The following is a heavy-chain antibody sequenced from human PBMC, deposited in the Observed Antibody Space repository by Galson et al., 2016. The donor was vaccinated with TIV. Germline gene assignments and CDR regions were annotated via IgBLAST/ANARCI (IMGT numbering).Heavy chain of an antibody. CDR3: ARGPYLSGSYQNWYFDL. J-gene: IGHJ2*01. CDR2: IWYDGSRK. V-gene: IGHV3-33*01. D-gene: IGHD1-26*01. Sequence: SLRLSCAASGFIFSSYAIHWVRQPPGKGLEWVALIWYDGSRKTYVDSVKGRFTISRDDSKNAAFLQMNNLRAEDTAVYYCARGPYLSGSYQNWYFDLWGRGTLVIGSS. CDR1: GFIFSSYA.